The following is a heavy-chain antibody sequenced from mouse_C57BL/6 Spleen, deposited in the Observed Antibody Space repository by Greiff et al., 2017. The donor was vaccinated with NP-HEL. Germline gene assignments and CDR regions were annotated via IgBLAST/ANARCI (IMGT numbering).Heavy chain of an antibody. J-gene: IGHJ3*01. V-gene: IGHV1-42*01. CDR2: INPSTGGT. CDR3: ARRGIFSDYGSSYGWFAY. CDR1: GYSFTGYY. D-gene: IGHD1-1*01. Sequence: EVQLQESGPELVKPGASVKISCKASGYSFTGYYMNWVKQSPEKSLEWIGEINPSTGGTTYNQKFKAKATLTVDKSSSTAYMQLKSLTSEDSAVYYCARRGIFSDYGSSYGWFAYWGQGTLVTVSA.